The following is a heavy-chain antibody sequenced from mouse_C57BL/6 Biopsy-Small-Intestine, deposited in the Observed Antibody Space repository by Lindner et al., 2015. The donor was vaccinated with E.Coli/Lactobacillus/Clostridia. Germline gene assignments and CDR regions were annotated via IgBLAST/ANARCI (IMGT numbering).Heavy chain of an antibody. CDR1: GFPFTENH. J-gene: IGHJ4*01. CDR2: ITPNGGAT. Sequence: SVKVSCKASGFPFTENHMHWVRQAPAQGLEWMGIITPNGGATNYAQKFQGRVTMTWDMSTSTVYMELSSLTSEDTAVYYCATEKNGGNWFDPWGQGTLIIVSS. V-gene: IGHV1-18*01. CDR3: ATEKNGGNWFDP. D-gene: IGHD4-1*02.